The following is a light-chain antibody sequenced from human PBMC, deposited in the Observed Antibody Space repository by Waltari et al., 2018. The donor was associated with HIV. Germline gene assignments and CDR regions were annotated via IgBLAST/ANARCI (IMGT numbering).Light chain of an antibody. CDR2: PIH. V-gene: IGLV3-19*01. Sequence: SELTQDPAVSVALGQTVSITCQGDSLRTYYASWYLQKPGQAPVLVISPIHNRPSGNPDRFSGSSSGNTASLTITGAQAEDEGDYYCNSRDRAGHHVVFGGGTKLTVL. CDR3: NSRDRAGHHVV. J-gene: IGLJ3*02. CDR1: SLRTYY.